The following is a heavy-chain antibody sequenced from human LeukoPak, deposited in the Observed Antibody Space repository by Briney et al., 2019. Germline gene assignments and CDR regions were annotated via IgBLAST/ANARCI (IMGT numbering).Heavy chain of an antibody. D-gene: IGHD5-18*01. J-gene: IGHJ6*02. CDR3: ARKKRVDTDSIMVYYYYAMDV. Sequence: PGRSLRLSCAASGFTFSSYGMHWVRQAPGKGLEWVAVIWYDGSNKYYADSVRGRFTISRDSSKKTLYLQMNSLRAEDTAVYYCARKKRVDTDSIMVYYYYAMDVWGQGTTVTVSS. CDR1: GFTFSSYG. V-gene: IGHV3-33*01. CDR2: IWYDGSNK.